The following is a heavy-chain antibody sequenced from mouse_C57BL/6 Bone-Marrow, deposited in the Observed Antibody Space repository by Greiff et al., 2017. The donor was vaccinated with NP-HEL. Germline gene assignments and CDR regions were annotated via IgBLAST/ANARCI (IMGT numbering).Heavy chain of an antibody. J-gene: IGHJ1*03. CDR3: AREDYGSSPYWYFDV. CDR1: GYTFTDYY. D-gene: IGHD1-1*01. V-gene: IGHV1-26*01. CDR2: INPNNGGT. Sequence: VQLQQSGPELVKPGASVKISCKASGYTFTDYYMNWVKQSHGKSLEWIGDINPNNGGTSYNQKFKGKATLTVDKSSSTAYMELRSLTSEDSAVYYCAREDYGSSPYWYFDVWGTGTTVTVSS.